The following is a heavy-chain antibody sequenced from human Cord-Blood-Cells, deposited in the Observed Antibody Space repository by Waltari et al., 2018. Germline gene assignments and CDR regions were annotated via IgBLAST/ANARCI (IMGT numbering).Heavy chain of an antibody. CDR1: GGPLSSSRHY. J-gene: IGHJ4*02. V-gene: IGHV4-39*01. CDR3: ARSVGRDVVVVAAFDY. Sequence: QLQLQESGPGLVKPSETLSLPCTVSGGPLSSSRHYWGCIRHPPGKGLEWIGSIYYSGSTYYNPSLKSRVTISVDTSKNQFSLKLSSVTAADTAVYYCARSVGRDVVVVAAFDYWGQGTLVTVSS. D-gene: IGHD2-15*01. CDR2: IYYSGST.